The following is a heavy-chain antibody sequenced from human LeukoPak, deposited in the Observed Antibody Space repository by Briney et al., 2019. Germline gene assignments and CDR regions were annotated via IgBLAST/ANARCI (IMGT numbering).Heavy chain of an antibody. CDR2: IYTSGST. Sequence: SETLSLTCTVSGVSMSNYYWSWIRQPPGKGLEWIGRIYTSGSTNYNPSLKSRVTMSVDTSKNQFSLKLSSVTAADTAVYYCAREGSGHGIYCSGGSCYTPNDAFDIWGQGTMVTVSS. D-gene: IGHD2-15*01. V-gene: IGHV4-4*07. CDR1: GVSMSNYY. J-gene: IGHJ3*02. CDR3: AREGSGHGIYCSGGSCYTPNDAFDI.